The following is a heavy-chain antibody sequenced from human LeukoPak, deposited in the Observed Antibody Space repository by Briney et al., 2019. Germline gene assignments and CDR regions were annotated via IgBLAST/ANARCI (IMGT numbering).Heavy chain of an antibody. CDR2: INPNSGGT. D-gene: IGHD4-17*01. Sequence: GASVKVSCKASGYTFTGYYMHWVRQAPGQGLEWMGWINPNSGGTNYAQKFQGRVTMTRDTSISTAYMELGRLRSDDTAVYYCARDLGYGDYGGENWFDPWGQGTLVTVSS. V-gene: IGHV1-2*02. CDR3: ARDLGYGDYGGENWFDP. J-gene: IGHJ5*02. CDR1: GYTFTGYY.